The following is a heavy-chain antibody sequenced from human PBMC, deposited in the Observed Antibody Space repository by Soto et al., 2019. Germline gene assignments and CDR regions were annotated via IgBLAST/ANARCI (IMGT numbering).Heavy chain of an antibody. CDR2: IYYSAST. J-gene: IGHJ4*02. V-gene: IGHV4-59*08. D-gene: IGHD2-21*02. CDR3: ARHLPYCGGDCYSLDY. Sequence: PSETLSLTCTVSGDSMTNYYGNWLRQPPGKGLEWIGYIYYSASTNYSPSLKSRVTISVDTSKNQFSLNLSSVTAADTAVYYCARHLPYCGGDCYSLDYWGQGTLVTVSS. CDR1: GDSMTNYY.